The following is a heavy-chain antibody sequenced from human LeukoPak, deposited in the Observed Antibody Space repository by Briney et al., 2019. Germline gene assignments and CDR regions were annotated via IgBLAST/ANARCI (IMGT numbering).Heavy chain of an antibody. V-gene: IGHV3-30-3*01. CDR2: ISYDGNNK. CDR3: ARDRDCSTTSCYTGAVDY. J-gene: IGHJ4*02. CDR1: GFTFSSYA. Sequence: HRGGSLRLSCAASGFTFSSYAMHWVRQAPGKGLEWVAVISYDGNNKYYADSVKGRFTISRDNSKNTLYLQMNRLSAEDTAVYYCARDRDCSTTSCYTGAVDYWGQGTLVTVSS. D-gene: IGHD2-2*02.